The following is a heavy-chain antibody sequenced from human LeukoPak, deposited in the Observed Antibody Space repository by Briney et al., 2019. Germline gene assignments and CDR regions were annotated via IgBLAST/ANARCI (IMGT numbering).Heavy chain of an antibody. V-gene: IGHV4-31*03. D-gene: IGHD3-10*01. CDR3: ARDPNTYYYGSGSDYGMDV. CDR1: GGSISSGGYY. CDR2: IYYSGST. J-gene: IGHJ6*02. Sequence: SETLSLTCTVSGGSISSGGYYWSWIRQHPGKGLEWIGYIYYSGSTYYNPSLKSRVTISVDTSKNQFSLKLSSVTAADTAVYYCARDPNTYYYGSGSDYGMDVRGQGTTVTVSS.